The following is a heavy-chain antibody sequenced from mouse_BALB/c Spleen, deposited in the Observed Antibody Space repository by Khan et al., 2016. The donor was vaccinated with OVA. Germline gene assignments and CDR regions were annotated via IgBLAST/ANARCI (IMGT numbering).Heavy chain of an antibody. CDR2: INTYTGEP. CDR3: ARMKPYWYFDV. Sequence: QIQLVQSGPELKKPGETVKISCKASGYTFTNYGMNWVKLAPGKGLKWMGWINTYTGEPTYADDFKGRFAFSLETSDSTAYLQINNLKNEDTATYFCARMKPYWYFDVWGAGTTVTVSS. V-gene: IGHV9-3-1*01. CDR1: GYTFTNYG. J-gene: IGHJ1*01.